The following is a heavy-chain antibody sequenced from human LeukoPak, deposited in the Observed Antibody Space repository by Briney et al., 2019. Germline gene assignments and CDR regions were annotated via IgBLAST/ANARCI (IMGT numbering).Heavy chain of an antibody. D-gene: IGHD1-26*01. J-gene: IGHJ4*02. V-gene: IGHV3-30*18. CDR1: GFAFSTFG. CDR2: ISNDGSNK. Sequence: PGKSLRLSCAASGFAFSTFGMDWVRQAPGKGLEWVAFISNDGSNKNYADSVKGRFSVSRDNSKNTLSLQMTSLRGEDAAVYYCAKPSGSYDYFDSWGQGTRVTVSS. CDR3: AKPSGSYDYFDS.